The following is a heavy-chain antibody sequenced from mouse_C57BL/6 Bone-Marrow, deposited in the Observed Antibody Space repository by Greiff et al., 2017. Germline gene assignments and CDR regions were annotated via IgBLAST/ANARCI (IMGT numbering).Heavy chain of an antibody. CDR2: IDPENGDT. J-gene: IGHJ2*01. CDR3: TTNYKTSDY. CDR1: GFNIKDDY. Sequence: EVQLQPSGAELVRPGASVKLSCTASGFNIKDDYMHWVKQRPEQGLEWIGWIDPENGDTEYASKFQGKATITADTSSNTAYLQLSSLTSEDTAVYYCTTNYKTSDYWSQGTTLTVSS. D-gene: IGHD2-12*01. V-gene: IGHV14-4*01.